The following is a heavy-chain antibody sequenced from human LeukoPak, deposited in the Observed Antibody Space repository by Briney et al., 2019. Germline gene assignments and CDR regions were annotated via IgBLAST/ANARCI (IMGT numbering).Heavy chain of an antibody. CDR3: ARGRDGYNLGAFDS. CDR1: GYTFTGYY. V-gene: IGHV1-2*02. D-gene: IGHD5-24*01. Sequence: ASVKVSCKASGYTFTGYYMHWVRQAPGQGLEWMGWINPNSGGTNYAQKFQGRVTMTRDTSISTAYMELSRLRSDDTAVYYCARGRDGYNLGAFDSWDQGTMVTVSS. CDR2: INPNSGGT. J-gene: IGHJ3*02.